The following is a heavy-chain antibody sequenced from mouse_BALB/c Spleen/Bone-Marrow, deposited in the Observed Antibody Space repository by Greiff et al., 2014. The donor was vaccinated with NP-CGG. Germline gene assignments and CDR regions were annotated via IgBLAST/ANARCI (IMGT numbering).Heavy chain of an antibody. CDR1: GFTFSTYG. CDR3: TRQRNWDHYAMDY. CDR2: ISSGGGYT. V-gene: IGHV5-6*01. D-gene: IGHD4-1*01. J-gene: IGHJ4*01. Sequence: EVKVVESGGDLVKPGGSLKLSCAASGFTFSTYGMSWVRQTPDKRLEWVATISSGGGYTYYPDSVKGRFTISRDNANNTLYLQMSGLKSEDTAMYYCTRQRNWDHYAMDYWGQGTSVTVSS.